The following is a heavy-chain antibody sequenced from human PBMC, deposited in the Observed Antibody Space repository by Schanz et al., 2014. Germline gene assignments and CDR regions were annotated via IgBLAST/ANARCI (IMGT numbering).Heavy chain of an antibody. D-gene: IGHD7-27*01. CDR3: ARENLNWEAFDI. Sequence: VQLVESGGGLVQPGGSLRLSCAASGFVFRGYVMHWVRQAPGKGLEKVALISTDGTNTYYADSVKGRFTISRDNAKNSLYLEMTSLRGEDTAVYYCARENLNWEAFDIWGQGTVVTVSS. V-gene: IGHV3-30*04. CDR2: ISTDGTNT. J-gene: IGHJ3*02. CDR1: GFVFRGYV.